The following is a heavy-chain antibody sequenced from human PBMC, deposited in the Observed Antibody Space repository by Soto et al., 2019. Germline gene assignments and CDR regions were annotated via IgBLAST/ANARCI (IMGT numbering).Heavy chain of an antibody. V-gene: IGHV4-59*01. Sequence: SETLSLTCTVSGGSISSYYWSWIRQPPGKGLEWIGYIYYSGSTNYNPSLKSRVTISVDTSKNQISLKLSSVTAADTAVYYCATSVAGKGDFDYWGQGTLVTVSS. D-gene: IGHD6-19*01. CDR1: GGSISSYY. CDR2: IYYSGST. CDR3: ATSVAGKGDFDY. J-gene: IGHJ4*02.